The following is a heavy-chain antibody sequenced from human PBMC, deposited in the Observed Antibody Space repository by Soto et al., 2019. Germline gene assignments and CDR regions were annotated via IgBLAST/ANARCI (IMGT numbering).Heavy chain of an antibody. Sequence: GESLKISCKGSGYSFTSYWIGWVRQMPGKGLEWMGIIYPGDSDTRYSPSFQGQVTISADKSISTAYLQWSSLKASDTAMYYCARRGVYSTAQRYYYYYGMDVWGQGTTVTVSS. D-gene: IGHD2-8*01. CDR2: IYPGDSDT. J-gene: IGHJ6*02. CDR3: ARRGVYSTAQRYYYYYGMDV. CDR1: GYSFTSYW. V-gene: IGHV5-51*01.